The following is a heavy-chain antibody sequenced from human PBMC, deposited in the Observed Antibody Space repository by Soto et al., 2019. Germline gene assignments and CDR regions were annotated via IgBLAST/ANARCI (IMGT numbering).Heavy chain of an antibody. J-gene: IGHJ3*02. D-gene: IGHD2-8*01. CDR2: ISAYNGNT. Sequence: SVKLSCKASGYTFTSNGISWVRQAPEQGLEWMGWISAYNGNTNYAQKLQGRVTMTTDTSTSTAYMELRSLRSDDTAVYYCARGYCTNGVCSPYAFGIWGQGTMVTVSS. V-gene: IGHV1-18*01. CDR3: ARGYCTNGVCSPYAFGI. CDR1: GYTFTSNG.